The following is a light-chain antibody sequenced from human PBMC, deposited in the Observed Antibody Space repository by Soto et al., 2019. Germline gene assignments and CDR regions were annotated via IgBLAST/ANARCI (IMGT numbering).Light chain of an antibody. V-gene: IGKV3D-15*01. Sequence: EIVMTQSPATLSVSPGDRATLSCRASQSVNSNYLAWYQQKPGQAPRLLIYGASTRATGIPARFSGSGSGTEFTLTISSLQSEDFTVYYCQQYNNWPAITFGQGTRLEIK. CDR1: QSVNSN. CDR3: QQYNNWPAIT. J-gene: IGKJ5*01. CDR2: GAS.